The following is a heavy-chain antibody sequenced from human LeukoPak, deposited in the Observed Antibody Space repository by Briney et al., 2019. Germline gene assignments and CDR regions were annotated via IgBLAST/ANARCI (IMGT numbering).Heavy chain of an antibody. D-gene: IGHD3-9*01. CDR3: ARNRYFDWLFDY. Sequence: ASVKVSCKASGYTFTSYGISWVRQAPGQGLEWMGWNSAYNGNTNYAQKLQGRVTMTTDTSTSTAYMELRSLRSDDTAVYYCARNRYFDWLFDYWGQGTLVTVSS. CDR2: NSAYNGNT. CDR1: GYTFTSYG. V-gene: IGHV1-18*01. J-gene: IGHJ4*02.